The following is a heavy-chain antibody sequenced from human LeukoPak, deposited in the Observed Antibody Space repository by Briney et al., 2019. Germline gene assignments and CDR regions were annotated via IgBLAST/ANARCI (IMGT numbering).Heavy chain of an antibody. CDR1: GYTFTNHG. V-gene: IGHV1-18*04. J-gene: IGHJ4*02. Sequence: ASVKVSCKAPGYTFTNHGINWVRQAPGQGLEWMGWISAYNGDTKYAQKFQGRVTMTTDTSTTTAYMELRSLRSDDTAVYYCARDPSNSSGWRAWGDYWGQGILVTVSS. CDR3: ARDPSNSSGWRAWGDY. D-gene: IGHD6-25*01. CDR2: ISAYNGDT.